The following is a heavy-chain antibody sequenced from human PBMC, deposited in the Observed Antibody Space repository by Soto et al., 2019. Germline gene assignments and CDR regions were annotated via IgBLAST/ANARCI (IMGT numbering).Heavy chain of an antibody. CDR3: ARDRILGLWFGNDY. J-gene: IGHJ4*02. CDR1: GYTFTSYD. CDR2: MNPNSGNT. Sequence: GASVKVSCKASGYTFTSYDINWVRQATGQGLEWMGWMNPNSGNTDYAQKLQGRVTMTTDTSTSTAYMELRSLRSDDTAVYYCARDRILGLWFGNDYWGQGTLVTVSS. D-gene: IGHD3-10*01. V-gene: IGHV1-8*01.